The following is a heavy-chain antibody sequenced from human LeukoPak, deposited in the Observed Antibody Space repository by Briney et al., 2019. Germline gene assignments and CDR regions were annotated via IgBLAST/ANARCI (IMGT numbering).Heavy chain of an antibody. D-gene: IGHD3-3*01. CDR2: INHSGST. V-gene: IGHV4-34*01. J-gene: IGHJ6*03. Sequence: PSKTLPFTCPFIVGSFRGYYWGWFRHPPGKGLDWIGEINHSGSTNYNPSLKSRVTISVDTSKNQFSLKLSSVTAADTAVYYCARGLGFWSGPTVYYYMDVWGKGTTVTVSS. CDR3: ARGLGFWSGPTVYYYMDV. CDR1: VGSFRGYY.